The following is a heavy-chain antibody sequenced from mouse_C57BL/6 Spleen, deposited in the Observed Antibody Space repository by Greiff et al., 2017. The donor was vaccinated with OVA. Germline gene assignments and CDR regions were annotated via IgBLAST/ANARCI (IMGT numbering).Heavy chain of an antibody. CDR3: ARQGYYGSSYYYAMDY. V-gene: IGHV5-6*01. J-gene: IGHJ4*01. Sequence: EVMLVESGGDLVKPGGSLKLSCAASGFTFSSYGMSWVRQTPDKRLEWVATISSGGSYTYYPDSVKGRFTISRDNAKNTLYLQMSSLKSEDTAMYYCARQGYYGSSYYYAMDYWGQGTSVTVSS. CDR1: GFTFSSYG. CDR2: ISSGGSYT. D-gene: IGHD1-1*01.